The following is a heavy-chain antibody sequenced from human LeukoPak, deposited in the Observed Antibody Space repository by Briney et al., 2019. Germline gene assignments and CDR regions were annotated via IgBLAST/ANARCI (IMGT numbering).Heavy chain of an antibody. J-gene: IGHJ4*02. CDR1: GFTFSSYA. CDR2: ISYDGSNK. CDR3: AKGYSNSAGLGGY. D-gene: IGHD6-6*01. V-gene: IGHV3-30*04. Sequence: GGSLRLSCAASGFTFSSYAMHWVRQAPGKGLEWVAVISYDGSNKYYADSVKGRFTISRDNSKNTLYLQMNSLRAEDTAVYYCAKGYSNSAGLGGYWGQGTLVTVSS.